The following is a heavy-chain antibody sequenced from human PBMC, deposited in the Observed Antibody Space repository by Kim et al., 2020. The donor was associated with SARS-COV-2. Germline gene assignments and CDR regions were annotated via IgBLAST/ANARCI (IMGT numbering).Heavy chain of an antibody. D-gene: IGHD6-13*01. Sequence: SVTGPFTISHESSTNSLYLQMNSLRAEDTAVYYCARDHSSWYLFYYYGMDVWGQGTTVTVSS. V-gene: IGHV3-11*01. CDR3: ARDHSSWYLFYYYGMDV. J-gene: IGHJ6*02.